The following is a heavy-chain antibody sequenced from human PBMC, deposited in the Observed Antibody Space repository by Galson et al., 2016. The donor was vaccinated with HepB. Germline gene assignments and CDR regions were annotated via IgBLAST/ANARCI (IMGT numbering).Heavy chain of an antibody. CDR3: AKDKARSNSWYVDY. Sequence: SLRLSCAASGFTFSSHWMHWVRQAPGKGLEWVANINQDGGEKYYVDSVKGRFTISRDNAKNTLYLQLNSLRAEDTSVYYCAKDKARSNSWYVDYWGQGTLVTVSS. V-gene: IGHV3-7*01. D-gene: IGHD2-2*01. CDR2: INQDGGEK. J-gene: IGHJ4*02. CDR1: GFTFSSHW.